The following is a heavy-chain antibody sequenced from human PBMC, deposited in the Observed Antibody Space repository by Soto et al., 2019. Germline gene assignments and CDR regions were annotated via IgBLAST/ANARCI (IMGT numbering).Heavy chain of an antibody. D-gene: IGHD3-9*01. V-gene: IGHV4-59*01. J-gene: IGHJ3*02. CDR2: IYYTGST. CDR3: ARLFPYYDFLTGAQMFAFDI. Sequence: SDTLSLTCTVSGDSISSSYWSWIRQSPGKGLEWIGYIYYTGSTNYNPSLKGRVTISVDTSKKQFSLKLTSVTAADTAVFFCARLFPYYDFLTGAQMFAFDICGQGTMVTVSS. CDR1: GDSISSSY.